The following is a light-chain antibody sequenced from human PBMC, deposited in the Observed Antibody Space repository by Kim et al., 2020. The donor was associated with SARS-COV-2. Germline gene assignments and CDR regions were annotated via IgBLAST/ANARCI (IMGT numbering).Light chain of an antibody. CDR3: SSFTIKSTYV. CDR2: DVN. V-gene: IGLV2-14*03. CDR1: SSDVGGYDF. Sequence: GQSITISCTGTSSDVGGYDFVSWYQQYPGKVPKLMIFDVNKRPSGISNRFSGSKSGNTASLTISGLQAEDEADYYCSSFTIKSTYVFGTGTKVTVL. J-gene: IGLJ1*01.